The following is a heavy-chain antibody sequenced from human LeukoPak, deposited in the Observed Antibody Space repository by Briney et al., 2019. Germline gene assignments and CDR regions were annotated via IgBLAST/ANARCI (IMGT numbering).Heavy chain of an antibody. CDR1: GFAFSNYN. CDR3: ARGTNDYGDPDAFDI. V-gene: IGHV3-21*01. D-gene: IGHD4-17*01. CDR2: ISSSSSYI. J-gene: IGHJ3*02. Sequence: PGGSLRLSCAASGFAFSNYNMNWVRQAPGKGLEWVSSISSSSSYIYYADSVKGRFTIPRDNAKNSLYLQMNSLRAEDTAVYYCARGTNDYGDPDAFDIWGQGTMVTVSS.